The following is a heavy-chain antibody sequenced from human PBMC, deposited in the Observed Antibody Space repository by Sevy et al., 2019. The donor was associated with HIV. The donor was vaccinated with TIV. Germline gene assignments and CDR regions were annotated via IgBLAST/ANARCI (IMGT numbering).Heavy chain of an antibody. CDR2: ISYDGSNK. D-gene: IGHD6-19*01. Sequence: EGSLRLSCAASGFTFSSYAMHWVSQAPGKELEWVAVISYDGSNKYYADSVKGRFTISRDNSKNTLYLQMNSLRAEDTAVYYCASFTPGIAEAGTDHWGQGTLVTVSS. V-gene: IGHV3-30-3*01. CDR1: GFTFSSYA. CDR3: ASFTPGIAEAGTDH. J-gene: IGHJ4*02.